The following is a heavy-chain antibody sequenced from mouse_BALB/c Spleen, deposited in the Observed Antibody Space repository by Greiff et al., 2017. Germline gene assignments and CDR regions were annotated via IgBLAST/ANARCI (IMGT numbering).Heavy chain of an antibody. V-gene: IGHV5-17*02. CDR2: ISSGSSTI. D-gene: IGHD2-3*01. J-gene: IGHJ3*01. CDR3: AREGYDGYLSWFAY. Sequence: EVHLVESGGGLVQPGGSRKLSCAASGFTFSSFGMHWVRQAPEKGLEWVAYISSGSSTIYYADTVKGRFTISRDNPKNTLFLQMTSLRSEDTAMYYCAREGYDGYLSWFAYWGQGTLVTVSA. CDR1: GFTFSSFG.